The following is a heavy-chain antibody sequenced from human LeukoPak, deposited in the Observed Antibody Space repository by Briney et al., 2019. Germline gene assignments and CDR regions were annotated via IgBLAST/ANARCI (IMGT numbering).Heavy chain of an antibody. CDR1: GYTFTSYD. V-gene: IGHV1-2*02. Sequence: ASVKVSCKASGYTFTSYDINWVRQATGQGLEWMGWINPNSGGTNYAQKFQGRVTMTRDTSISTAYMELRSLRSDDTAVYYCAREIVAMEWELIRYYYMDVWGKGTTVTVSS. D-gene: IGHD1-26*01. CDR2: INPNSGGT. CDR3: AREIVAMEWELIRYYYMDV. J-gene: IGHJ6*03.